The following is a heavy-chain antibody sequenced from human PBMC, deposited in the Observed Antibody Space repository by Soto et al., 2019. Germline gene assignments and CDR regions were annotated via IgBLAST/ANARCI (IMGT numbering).Heavy chain of an antibody. Sequence: QVQLVQSGAEVKKPGASVKVSCKASGYTFTGYYMHWVRQAPGQGLEWMGWINPNSGGTNYAQKFQGWVTMTRDSSISTAYMELSRLRSDDTAVYYCARDIRDFSSGYYLPRGYYYGMDVWGQGTTVTVSS. CDR1: GYTFTGYY. J-gene: IGHJ6*02. CDR3: ARDIRDFSSGYYLPRGYYYGMDV. CDR2: INPNSGGT. V-gene: IGHV1-2*04. D-gene: IGHD3-3*01.